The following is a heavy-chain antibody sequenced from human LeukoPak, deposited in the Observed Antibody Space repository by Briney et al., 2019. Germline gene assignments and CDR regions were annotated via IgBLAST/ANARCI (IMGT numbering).Heavy chain of an antibody. J-gene: IGHJ4*02. CDR1: GGSISSGDYY. CDR3: ARTMVRGPPLGY. Sequence: SETLSLTCTVSGGSISSGDYYWSWIRQPPGKGLEWIGYIYYSGSTYYNPSLKSRVTISVDTSKNQFSLKLSSVTAADTVVYYCARTMVRGPPLGYWGQGTLVTVSS. V-gene: IGHV4-30-4*01. CDR2: IYYSGST. D-gene: IGHD3-10*01.